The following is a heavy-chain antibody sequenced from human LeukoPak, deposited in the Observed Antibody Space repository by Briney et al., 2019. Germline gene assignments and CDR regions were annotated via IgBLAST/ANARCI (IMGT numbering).Heavy chain of an antibody. D-gene: IGHD2-2*01. CDR2: IIPIFGTA. V-gene: IGHV1-69*13. J-gene: IGHJ5*02. Sequence: ASVKVSCKASGGTFTSYAISWVRQAPAQGLGWMGGIIPIFGTANYAQKFQGRVTITADESTSTAYMELSSLRSEDTAVYYCARDFLGYCSSSSCSRTNWFDPWGQGTLVTVSS. CDR1: GGTFTSYA. CDR3: ARDFLGYCSSSSCSRTNWFDP.